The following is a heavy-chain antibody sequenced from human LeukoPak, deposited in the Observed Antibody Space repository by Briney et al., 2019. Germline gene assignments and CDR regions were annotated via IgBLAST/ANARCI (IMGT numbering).Heavy chain of an antibody. V-gene: IGHV3-66*01. D-gene: IGHD4-11*01. CDR2: IYTGGNT. CDR1: GFTVSSNY. CDR3: ARGLIYSPNWFDP. J-gene: IGHJ5*02. Sequence: GGSLRLSWAGSGFTVSSNYMSWVRQAPGKGLEWVSVIYTGGNTYYADSLKGRFTISRDNSKNTLYLQMNSLRAEDTAVYYCARGLIYSPNWFDPWGQGTLVTVSS.